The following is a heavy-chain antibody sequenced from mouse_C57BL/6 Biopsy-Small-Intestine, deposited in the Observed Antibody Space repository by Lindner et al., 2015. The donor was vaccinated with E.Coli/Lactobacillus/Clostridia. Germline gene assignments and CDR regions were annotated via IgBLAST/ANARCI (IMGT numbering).Heavy chain of an antibody. J-gene: IGHJ2*01. D-gene: IGHD2-4*01. Sequence: VQLQESGPELVKPGASVKISCKASGYSFTGYFMNWVKQSHGKSLEWIGRINPYNGDTLYNQKFKGKATLTVDKSSSTAHMELRSLTSEDSAVYYCARDRVYYDYEDYYFDYWGQGTTLTVSS. CDR3: ARDRVYYDYEDYYFDY. V-gene: IGHV1-20*01. CDR2: INPYNGDT. CDR1: GYSFTGYF.